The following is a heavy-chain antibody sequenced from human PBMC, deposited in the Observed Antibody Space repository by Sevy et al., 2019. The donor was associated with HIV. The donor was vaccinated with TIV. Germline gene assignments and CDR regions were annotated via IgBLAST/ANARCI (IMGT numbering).Heavy chain of an antibody. J-gene: IGHJ5*02. V-gene: IGHV3-48*02. D-gene: IGHD3-22*01. CDR2: ISSHGSTL. CDR3: ARDDSRGQYLNYFDH. Sequence: GGSLRLSCAASGFTFSRYSMNWVRQAPGKGLERVSYISSHGSTLYYADSVKGRFTISGDNAVNSLYLQMNSLRDEDTAVYYCARDDSRGQYLNYFDHWGPGTLVTVSS. CDR1: GFTFSRYS.